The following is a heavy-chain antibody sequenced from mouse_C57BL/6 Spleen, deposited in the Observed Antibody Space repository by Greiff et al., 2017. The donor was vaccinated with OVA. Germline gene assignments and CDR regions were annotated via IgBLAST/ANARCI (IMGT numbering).Heavy chain of an antibody. CDR2: IDPENGDT. CDR1: GFNIKDDY. Sequence: VQLQQSGAELVRPGASVKLSCTASGFNIKDDYMHWVKQRPEQGLEWIGWIDPENGDTEYASKFQGKATITADTSSNKAYLQLSSLTSEDTAVYYCTARGYYGSSYGAMDYWGQGTSVTVSS. V-gene: IGHV14-4*01. J-gene: IGHJ4*01. D-gene: IGHD1-1*01. CDR3: TARGYYGSSYGAMDY.